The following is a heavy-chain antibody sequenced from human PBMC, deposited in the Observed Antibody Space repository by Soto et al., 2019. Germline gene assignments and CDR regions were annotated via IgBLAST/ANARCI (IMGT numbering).Heavy chain of an antibody. CDR1: GGSISSYY. Sequence: SETLSLTCTVFGGSISSYYWSWIRQPPGKGLEWIGYIYYSGRTTYNPSLTSRVTTSVDTSTNQSSLKLSSVTAADTAAYYCARVAVVPAAMRYYNYYYGIDVWGQGTTVTVSS. J-gene: IGHJ6*02. D-gene: IGHD2-2*01. V-gene: IGHV4-59*01. CDR2: IYYSGRT. CDR3: ARVAVVPAAMRYYNYYYGIDV.